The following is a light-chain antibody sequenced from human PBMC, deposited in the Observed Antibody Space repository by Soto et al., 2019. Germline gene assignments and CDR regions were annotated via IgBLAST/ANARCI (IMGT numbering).Light chain of an antibody. V-gene: IGKV1-5*01. Sequence: DIQMPQSPSTLSASVGDRVPITCRASQSLDRWLAWYQQKPGKAPKVLIYDASNLESGVPSRFSGSGYGTEFTLTISSLQPDDSATYYCQQYNSWQLSFGGRTKVDIK. CDR1: QSLDRW. CDR2: DAS. J-gene: IGKJ4*01. CDR3: QQYNSWQLS.